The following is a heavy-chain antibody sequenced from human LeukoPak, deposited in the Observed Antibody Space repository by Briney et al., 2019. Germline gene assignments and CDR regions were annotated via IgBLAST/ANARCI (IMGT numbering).Heavy chain of an antibody. CDR2: INGDGSST. CDR1: GFTFSNYW. D-gene: IGHD6-13*01. J-gene: IGHJ4*02. CDR3: ARTAAAAAYYFDY. Sequence: PGGSLRLSCAASGFTFSNYWIHWVRQAPGKGLVWVSRINGDGSSTSYADSVKGRFTISRDNAKNTLYLQMNSLRAEDTAVYYCARTAAAAAYYFDYWGQGTLVTVSS. V-gene: IGHV3-74*01.